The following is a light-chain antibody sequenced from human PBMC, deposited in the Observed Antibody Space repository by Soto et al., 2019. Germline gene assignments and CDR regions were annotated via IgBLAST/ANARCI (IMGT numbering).Light chain of an antibody. J-gene: IGKJ2*01. Sequence: DIQMTQSPSSLSASVGDRVTITCRASQSISSYLNWYQQKPGKAPKLLIYAASSLQSGVPSRFSGSGSGTDFTLTISSLQPEHFATYYCQQSYSTPYMYTFGQGTKLEIK. CDR1: QSISSY. CDR2: AAS. V-gene: IGKV1-39*01. CDR3: QQSYSTPYMYT.